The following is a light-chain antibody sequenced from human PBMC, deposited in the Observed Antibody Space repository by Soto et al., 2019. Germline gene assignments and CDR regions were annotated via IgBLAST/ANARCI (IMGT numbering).Light chain of an antibody. CDR1: QSISSY. CDR2: GAS. V-gene: IGKV1-39*01. J-gene: IGKJ1*01. CDR3: QQSYSTPWT. Sequence: DIQMTQSPSSLSASVGDRVTSTCRASQSISSYLNWYQQKPGKAPKLLIYGASSLQSGVPSRFSGSGSGTDFTLTISSLQPEDFATYYCQQSYSTPWTFGQGTKVEIK.